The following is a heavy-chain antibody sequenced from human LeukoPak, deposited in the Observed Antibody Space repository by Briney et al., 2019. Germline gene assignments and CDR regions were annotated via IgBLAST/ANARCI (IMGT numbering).Heavy chain of an antibody. J-gene: IGHJ4*02. D-gene: IGHD2-8*01. CDR2: IYPGDSDT. CDR3: ARHTPYCTNGVCYQSYFDY. V-gene: IGHV5-51*01. Sequence: GESLQISCKGSGYSFTSYWSGWVRQMPGKGLEWMGVIYPGDSDTRYSPSFQGQVTISADKSISTAYLQWSSLKASDTAMYYCARHTPYCTNGVCYQSYFDYWGQGTLVTVSS. CDR1: GYSFTSYW.